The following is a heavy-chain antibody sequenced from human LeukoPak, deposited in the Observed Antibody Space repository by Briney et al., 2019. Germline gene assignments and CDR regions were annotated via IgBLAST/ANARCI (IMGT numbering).Heavy chain of an antibody. Sequence: SETLSLTCAVYGGSFSGYYWSWLRQPPGKGLEWIGEINHSGSTNYNPSLKSRVTISVDTSKNQFSLKLSSVTAADPAGYYCARHFPPRLRRGYSGYFDYWGQGTLVTVSS. CDR1: GGSFSGYY. V-gene: IGHV4-34*01. CDR3: ARHFPPRLRRGYSGYFDY. CDR2: INHSGST. D-gene: IGHD5-12*01. J-gene: IGHJ4*02.